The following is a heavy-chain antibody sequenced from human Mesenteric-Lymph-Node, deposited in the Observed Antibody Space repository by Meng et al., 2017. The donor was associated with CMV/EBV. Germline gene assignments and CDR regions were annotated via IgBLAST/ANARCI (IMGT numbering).Heavy chain of an antibody. CDR3: ARRRLGYCSGRSCLRSGYFDY. J-gene: IGHJ4*02. V-gene: IGHV5-51*01. D-gene: IGHD2-15*01. Sequence: KVSCKVSGYSFSTYYIGWVRQVPGKGPEWLGIIYPDDSDTIYSPSFQGHVTISADKSISTTYLQWSSLKASDSAMYYCARRRLGYCSGRSCLRSGYFDYWGQGTLVTVSS. CDR1: GYSFSTYY. CDR2: IYPDDSDT.